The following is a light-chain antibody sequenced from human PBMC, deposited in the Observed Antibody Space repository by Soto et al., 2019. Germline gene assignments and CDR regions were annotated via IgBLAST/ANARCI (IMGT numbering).Light chain of an antibody. CDR1: HSVNSN. J-gene: IGKJ1*01. V-gene: IGKV3-15*01. CDR2: GAS. CDR3: QQYNNWWP. Sequence: EIVMTQSPATLSVSPGERATLSCRASHSVNSNLAWYQQRPGQAPRLLISGASTRATGVPARFNGSGSETEFTHTSGSLQSEDFAVYYCQQYNNWWPFGQGTNDEIK.